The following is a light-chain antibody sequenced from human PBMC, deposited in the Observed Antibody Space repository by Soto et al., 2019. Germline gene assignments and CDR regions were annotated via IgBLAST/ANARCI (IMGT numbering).Light chain of an antibody. CDR3: SSYTSTTSYV. J-gene: IGLJ1*01. V-gene: IGLV2-14*01. CDR2: EVS. CDR1: SSDVGGYNF. Sequence: QSVLTQPASVSGSPGQSITISCTGTSSDVGGYNFVSWCQQHPGKAPKLIFSEVSNRPSGVSYRFSGSKSGNTASLTISGLQADDEADYYCSSYTSTTSYVVGTGTKV.